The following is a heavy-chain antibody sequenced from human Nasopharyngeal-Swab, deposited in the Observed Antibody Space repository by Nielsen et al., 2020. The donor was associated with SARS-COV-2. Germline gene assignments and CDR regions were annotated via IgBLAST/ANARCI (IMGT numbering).Heavy chain of an antibody. CDR3: ARVVGSSGYYYYYGMDV. D-gene: IGHD6-6*01. CDR1: GYTFTSYG. V-gene: IGHV1-18*01. Sequence: ASVKVSCKASGYTFTSYGINWVRQAPGQGLEWMGWISAYNGNTNYAQKLQGRVTMTTDTSTSTAYMELRSLRSDDTAVYYCARVVGSSGYYYYYGMDVWGQGTTVTVSS. CDR2: ISAYNGNT. J-gene: IGHJ6*02.